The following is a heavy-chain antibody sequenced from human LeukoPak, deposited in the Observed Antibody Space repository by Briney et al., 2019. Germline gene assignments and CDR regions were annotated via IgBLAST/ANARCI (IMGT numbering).Heavy chain of an antibody. CDR1: GGSISSYY. CDR3: ARHSIVGQWLVPFDY. V-gene: IGHV4-59*08. Sequence: SETLTLICTVSGGSISSYYWSWIRQPPGKGLEWIGYIYYSGSTNYNPSLKSRVTISVDTSKNQFSLKLSSVTAADTAVYYCARHSIVGQWLVPFDYWGGGTGVTVSS. D-gene: IGHD6-19*01. J-gene: IGHJ4*02. CDR2: IYYSGST.